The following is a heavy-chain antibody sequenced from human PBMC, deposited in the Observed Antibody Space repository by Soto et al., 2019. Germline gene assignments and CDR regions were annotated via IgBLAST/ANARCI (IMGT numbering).Heavy chain of an antibody. D-gene: IGHD6-19*01. J-gene: IGHJ3*02. Sequence: PGGSLRLSCAASGFTFSGSAMHWVRQASGKGLEWVGRIRSKANSYATAYTASVKGRYTISRDDSKNTAYLQMNSLKTEDTAMYFCTRVEVGSGWYFPNDAFDIWGQGTMVTVSS. CDR3: TRVEVGSGWYFPNDAFDI. CDR1: GFTFSGSA. CDR2: IRSKANSYAT. V-gene: IGHV3-73*01.